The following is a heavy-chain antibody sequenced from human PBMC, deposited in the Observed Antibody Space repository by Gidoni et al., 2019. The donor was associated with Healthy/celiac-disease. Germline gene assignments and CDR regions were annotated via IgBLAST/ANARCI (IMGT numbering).Heavy chain of an antibody. J-gene: IGHJ4*02. Sequence: QVQLQESGPGLVKPSETLSLTCTVSGGSISSYYWSWIRQPPGKGLEWIGYIYYSGSTNYNPSLKSRVTISVDTSKNQFSLKLSSVTAADTAVYYCARVGGDDSSGYYPYYFDYWGQGTLVTVSS. CDR3: ARVGGDDSSGYYPYYFDY. V-gene: IGHV4-59*01. CDR1: GGSISSYY. D-gene: IGHD3-22*01. CDR2: IYYSGST.